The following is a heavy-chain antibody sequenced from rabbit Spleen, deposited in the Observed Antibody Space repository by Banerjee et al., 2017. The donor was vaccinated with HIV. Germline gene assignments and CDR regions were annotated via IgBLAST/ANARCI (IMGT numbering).Heavy chain of an antibody. V-gene: IGHV1S39*01. Sequence: QEQLVESGGGLVQPGGSLKLSCKASGFDFSNYGVSWVRQAPGKGLEWIGYIEPIFGNTYYANWVNGRFTISKTSSTTVTLQMTSLTAADTATYFCARFYAGYGDFGYAAMWGPGTLVTVS. CDR1: GFDFSNYG. D-gene: IGHD7-1*01. J-gene: IGHJ4*01. CDR3: ARFYAGYGDFGYAAM. CDR2: IEPIFGNT.